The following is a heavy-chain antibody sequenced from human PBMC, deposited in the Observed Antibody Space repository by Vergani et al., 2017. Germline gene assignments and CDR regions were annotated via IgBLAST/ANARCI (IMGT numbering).Heavy chain of an antibody. V-gene: IGHV3-48*04. CDR3: ARDGGSSSPPFDY. J-gene: IGHJ4*02. CDR1: GFTFSSYI. D-gene: IGHD6-6*01. CDR2: ISSSSSTI. Sequence: VQPGGSLRLSCAASGFTFSSYIMNWVRQAPGKGLEWVSYISSSSSTIYYADSVKGRFTISRDNAKNSLYLQMNSLRAEDTAVYYCARDGGSSSPPFDYWGQGTLVTVSS.